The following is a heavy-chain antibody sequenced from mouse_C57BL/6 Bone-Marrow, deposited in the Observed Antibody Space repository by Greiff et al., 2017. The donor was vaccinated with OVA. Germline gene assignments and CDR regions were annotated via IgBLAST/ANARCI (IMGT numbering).Heavy chain of an antibody. V-gene: IGHV5-17*01. CDR3: ARRNYGSSYDAMDY. CDR2: ISSGSSTI. CDR1: GFTFSDYG. J-gene: IGHJ4*01. Sequence: EVKLMESGGGLVKPGGSLKLSCAASGFTFSDYGMHWVRQAPEKGLEWVAYISSGSSTIYYADTVKGRFTISRENAKNTLFLQMTSLRSEDTAMYYCARRNYGSSYDAMDYWGQGTSVTVSS. D-gene: IGHD1-1*01.